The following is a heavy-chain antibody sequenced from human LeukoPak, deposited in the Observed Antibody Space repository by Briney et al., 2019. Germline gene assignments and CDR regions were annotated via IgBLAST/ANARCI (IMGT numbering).Heavy chain of an antibody. D-gene: IGHD2-21*01. J-gene: IGHJ4*02. CDR3: ARPVNRLFLF. Sequence: GGSLRLSCVGSGFSLSGDWMTWVRQAPGTGLEWVANIKENGGETYYVDSVKGRFTISRDNAKNSLYLQMNNLRAEDTAVYFCARPVNRLFLFWGPGTQVTVSS. CDR2: IKENGGET. V-gene: IGHV3-7*01. CDR1: GFSLSGDW.